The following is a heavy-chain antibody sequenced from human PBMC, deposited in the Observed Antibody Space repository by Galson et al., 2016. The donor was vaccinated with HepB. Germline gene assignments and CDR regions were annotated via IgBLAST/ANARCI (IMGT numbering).Heavy chain of an antibody. J-gene: IGHJ3*02. V-gene: IGHV3-21*01. CDR3: ARERYDRSGYGYAFDI. Sequence: SLRLSCAASGFTFSSYSLNWVRQVPGKGLEWVSAISSSSTYTYFADSVKGRFTISRDNAKNSLYLQMNSLRADDTAVYYCARERYDRSGYGYAFDIWGQGTMVTVSS. D-gene: IGHD3-22*01. CDR2: ISSSSTYT. CDR1: GFTFSSYS.